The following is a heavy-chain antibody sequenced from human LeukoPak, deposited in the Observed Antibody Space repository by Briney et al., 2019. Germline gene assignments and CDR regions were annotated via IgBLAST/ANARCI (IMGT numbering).Heavy chain of an antibody. Sequence: GSLRLSCAASGFTFSSYSMNWVRRAPGKGLEWVSYISSSSSTIYYADSVKGRFTISRDNAKNSLFLQMNSLRAEDTAVYYCARDKRGSYHDAFDIWGQGTMVTVSS. V-gene: IGHV3-48*01. CDR1: GFTFSSYS. J-gene: IGHJ3*02. D-gene: IGHD1-26*01. CDR3: ARDKRGSYHDAFDI. CDR2: ISSSSSTI.